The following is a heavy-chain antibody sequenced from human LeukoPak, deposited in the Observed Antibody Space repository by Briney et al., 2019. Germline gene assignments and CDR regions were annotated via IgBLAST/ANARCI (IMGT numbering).Heavy chain of an antibody. CDR2: ISSSGNTI. D-gene: IGHD4-17*01. V-gene: IGHV3-48*03. Sequence: GGSLRLSCAASGFTFSSYEMNWVRQAPGKGLEWVSYISSSGNTIYYADSVKGRFTISRDNAKNSLYLQMNSLRAEDTAVYYCAKALTVTDAFDIWGQGTVVTVSS. CDR1: GFTFSSYE. J-gene: IGHJ3*02. CDR3: AKALTVTDAFDI.